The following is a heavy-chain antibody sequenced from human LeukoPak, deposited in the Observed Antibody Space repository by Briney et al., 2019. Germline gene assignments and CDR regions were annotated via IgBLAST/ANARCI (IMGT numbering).Heavy chain of an antibody. CDR3: ARDVGYRSSRGFDY. D-gene: IGHD6-13*01. Sequence: GGSLRLSCAASGFTFSTYVMHWVRQAPGKGLEWVAVIWYDGSNEYYADSVKGRFTISRDNSKNTLYVQMSSLRAEDTAVYYCARDVGYRSSRGFDYWGQGTLVTVSS. J-gene: IGHJ4*02. CDR1: GFTFSTYV. V-gene: IGHV3-33*01. CDR2: IWYDGSNE.